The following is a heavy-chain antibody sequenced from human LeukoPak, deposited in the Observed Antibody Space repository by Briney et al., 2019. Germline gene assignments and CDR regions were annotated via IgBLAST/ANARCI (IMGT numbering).Heavy chain of an antibody. J-gene: IGHJ4*02. CDR2: INTNTGNP. CDR3: ARLGDSSGWHFDY. CDR1: GGTFSSYA. Sequence: ASVKVSCKASGGTFSSYAISWVRQAPGQGLEWMGWINTNTGNPTYAQGFTGRFVFSLDTSVSTAYLQISSLKAEDTAVYYCARLGDSSGWHFDYWGQGTLVTVSS. V-gene: IGHV7-4-1*02. D-gene: IGHD6-19*01.